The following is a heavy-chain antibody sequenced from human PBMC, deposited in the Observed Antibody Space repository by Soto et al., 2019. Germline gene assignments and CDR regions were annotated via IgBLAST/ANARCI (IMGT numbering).Heavy chain of an antibody. CDR3: ARGQNIWSGYCGY. CDR2: MNPNSGNT. J-gene: IGHJ4*02. CDR1: GYTFTSYD. D-gene: IGHD3-3*01. Sequence: ASVKVSSKASGYTFTSYDINCVRQATGQGLEWMGWMNPNSGNTGYAQKFQGRVTMTRNTSISTAYMELSSLRSEDTAVYYCARGQNIWSGYCGYWGQGTLVTVSS. V-gene: IGHV1-8*01.